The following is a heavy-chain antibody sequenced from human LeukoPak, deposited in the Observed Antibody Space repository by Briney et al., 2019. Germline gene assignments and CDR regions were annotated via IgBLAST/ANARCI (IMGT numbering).Heavy chain of an antibody. D-gene: IGHD2-15*01. V-gene: IGHV4-59*01. J-gene: IGHJ3*02. CDR3: ASGVVTYDAFDI. CDR1: GGSISSYY. Sequence: SETLSLTCTVSGGSISSYYWSWIRQPPGKGLEWIGYIYYSGSTNYNPSLKSRVTISADTSKNQFSLKLSSVTAADTAVYYCASGVVTYDAFDIWGQGTMVTVSS. CDR2: IYYSGST.